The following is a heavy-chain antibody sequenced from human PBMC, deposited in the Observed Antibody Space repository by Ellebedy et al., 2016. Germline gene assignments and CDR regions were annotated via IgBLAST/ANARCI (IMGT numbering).Heavy chain of an antibody. Sequence: SETLSLTXTVSGGSISSSSYYWGWIRQPPGKGLEWIGSIYYSGSTYYNPSLKSRVTISVDTSKNQFSLKLSSVTAADTAVYYCARDGGSGSSTRCWFDPWGQGTLVTVSS. J-gene: IGHJ5*02. CDR2: IYYSGST. V-gene: IGHV4-39*07. D-gene: IGHD3-10*01. CDR3: ARDGGSGSSTRCWFDP. CDR1: GGSISSSSYY.